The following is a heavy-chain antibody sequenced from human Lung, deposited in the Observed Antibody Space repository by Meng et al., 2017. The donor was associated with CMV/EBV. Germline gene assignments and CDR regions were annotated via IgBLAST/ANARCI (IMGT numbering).Heavy chain of an antibody. V-gene: IGHV3-30*02. CDR3: ARSYNGKYYPPYYYYYYGMDV. J-gene: IGHJ6*02. D-gene: IGHD1-26*01. CDR1: GFYFSDYA. Sequence: GGSXRLXXTASGFYFSDYAMHWVRQAPGKGPEWVTFTHYDESEKYYADSVKGRFTISRDNSKKTLYLQMNSLRPEDTAVYYCARSYNGKYYPPYYYYYYGMDVWGQGTTVXVSS. CDR2: THYDESEK.